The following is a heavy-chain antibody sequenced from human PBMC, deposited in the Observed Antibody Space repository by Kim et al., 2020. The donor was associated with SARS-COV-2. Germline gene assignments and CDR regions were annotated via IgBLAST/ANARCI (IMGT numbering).Heavy chain of an antibody. CDR2: IKSKADGGTK. CDR1: GVTFTNAW. Sequence: GGSLRLSCVASGVTFTNAWMSWVRRAPGKGLEWIGHIKSKADGGTKDCAAPIKGRFSISRDDSTNTLYLQMNSLKSENTAVYYGATRPRPYFDVVMVNLDFWGQGTIVTVSS. CDR3: ATRPRPYFDVVMVNLDF. V-gene: IGHV3-15*01. J-gene: IGHJ4*02. D-gene: IGHD3-16*01.